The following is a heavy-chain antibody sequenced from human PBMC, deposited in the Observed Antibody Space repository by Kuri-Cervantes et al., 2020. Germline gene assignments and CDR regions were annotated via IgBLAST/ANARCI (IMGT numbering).Heavy chain of an antibody. J-gene: IGHJ6*02. D-gene: IGHD6-19*01. CDR2: ISYDGSNK. CDR3: ARDQWLVEGYYGMDV. V-gene: IGHV3-30*03. Sequence: GGSLRLSCAASGFTFSSYGMHWVRQAPGKGLEWVAAISYDGSNKYYADSAKGRFTISRDNAKNSLYLQMNSLGDEDTAVYYCARDQWLVEGYYGMDVWGQGTTVTVSS. CDR1: GFTFSSYG.